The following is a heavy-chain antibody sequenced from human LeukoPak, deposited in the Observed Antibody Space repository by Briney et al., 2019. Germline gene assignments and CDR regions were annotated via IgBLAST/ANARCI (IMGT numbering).Heavy chain of an antibody. CDR1: GGSFSGYY. CDR3: ARFGRREYYYDSSGYPGTFDY. Sequence: SETLSLTCAVYGGSFSGYYWSWIRQPPGRGLEWIGEINHSGSTNYNPSLKSRVTISVDTSKNQFSLKLSSVTAADTAVYYCARFGRREYYYDSSGYPGTFDYWGQGTLVTVSS. J-gene: IGHJ4*02. CDR2: INHSGST. D-gene: IGHD3-22*01. V-gene: IGHV4-34*01.